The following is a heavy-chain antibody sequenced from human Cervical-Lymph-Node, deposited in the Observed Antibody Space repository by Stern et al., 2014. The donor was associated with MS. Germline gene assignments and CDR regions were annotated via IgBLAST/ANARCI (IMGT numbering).Heavy chain of an antibody. D-gene: IGHD2-15*01. V-gene: IGHV3-9*01. CDR2: ISWSSEI. CDR3: ARAIGFCSGGNCEPYYYYGIDV. CDR1: GFRFDDYA. Sequence: QLVESGGDLVQPGRSLRLSCAASGFRFDDYAMYWVRQAPGKGLEWVSGISWSSEIGYADSVKGRFTISRDNVKNSLFLQMNSLRSEDTASYYCARAIGFCSGGNCEPYYYYGIDVWGQGTRVTVSS. J-gene: IGHJ6*02.